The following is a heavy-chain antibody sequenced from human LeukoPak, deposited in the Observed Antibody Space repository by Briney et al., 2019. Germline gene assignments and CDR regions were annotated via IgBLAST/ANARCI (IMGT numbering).Heavy chain of an antibody. V-gene: IGHV3-11*04. CDR2: ISSSGSTI. CDR1: GFTFSDYY. J-gene: IGHJ6*03. D-gene: IGHD5-24*01. CDR3: ARDTSGGYINYYYYYMDV. Sequence: GGSLRLSCAASGFTFSDYYMSWIRQAPGKGLEWVSYISSSGSTIYYADSVKGRFTISRDNAKNSLYLQMNSLRAEDTAVYYCARDTSGGYINYYYYYMDVWGKGTTVTISS.